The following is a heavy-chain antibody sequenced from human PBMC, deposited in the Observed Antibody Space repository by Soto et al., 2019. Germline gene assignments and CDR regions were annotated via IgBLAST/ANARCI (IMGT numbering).Heavy chain of an antibody. CDR3: ARQNMLVPAAHTDFFDL. V-gene: IGHV1-69*13. Sequence: SVKIYCPASGGTFSSYAISWVRQAPGQGLEWMGGIIPIFGTANYAQKFQGRVTITADESTSTAYMELSSLRSEDTAVYYCARQNMLVPAAHTDFFDLWGQ. CDR2: IIPIFGTA. D-gene: IGHD2-2*01. J-gene: IGHJ5*01. CDR1: GGTFSSYA.